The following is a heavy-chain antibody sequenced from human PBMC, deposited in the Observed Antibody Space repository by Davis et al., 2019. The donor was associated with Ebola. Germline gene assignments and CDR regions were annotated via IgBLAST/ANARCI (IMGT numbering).Heavy chain of an antibody. CDR1: GFTFSGSA. J-gene: IGHJ4*02. D-gene: IGHD4-23*01. V-gene: IGHV3-73*01. CDR3: TSTVGGNSDY. CDR2: IRSKANSYAT. Sequence: GGSLRPSCAAPGFTFSGSAMHWVRQASGKGLEWVGRIRSKANSYATAYAASVKGRFTISRDDSKNTAYLQMNSLKTEDTAVYYCTSTVGGNSDYWGQGTLVTVSS.